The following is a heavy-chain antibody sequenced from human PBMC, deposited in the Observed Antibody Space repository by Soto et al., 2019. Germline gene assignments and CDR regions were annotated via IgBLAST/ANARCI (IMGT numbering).Heavy chain of an antibody. CDR3: ARARLSRSWWFDP. CDR2: IYNSGNT. J-gene: IGHJ5*02. Sequence: PSETLSLTCTVSGGSISDGAYYWSWIRQPPGKGLEWIGHIYNSGNTNNNPSLKSRLTISVDTSKNQFSLNLSSVTAADTAVYYCARARLSRSWWFDPWGQGTLVTVSS. V-gene: IGHV4-61*08. CDR1: GGSISDGAYY. D-gene: IGHD3-10*01.